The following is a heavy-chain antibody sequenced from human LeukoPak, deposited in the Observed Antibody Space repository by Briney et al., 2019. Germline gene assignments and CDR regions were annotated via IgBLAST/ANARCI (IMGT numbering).Heavy chain of an antibody. D-gene: IGHD3-3*01. J-gene: IGHJ5*02. V-gene: IGHV1-2*02. CDR2: INPNSGGT. CDR3: ARASGITIFGVAPFDP. CDR1: GYTFTGYY. Sequence: ASVKVSCKASGYTFTGYYMHWVRQAPGQGLEWMGWINPNSGGTNYAQKVQGRVTMTRDTSISTAYMELSRLRSDDTAVYYCARASGITIFGVAPFDPWGQGTLVTVSS.